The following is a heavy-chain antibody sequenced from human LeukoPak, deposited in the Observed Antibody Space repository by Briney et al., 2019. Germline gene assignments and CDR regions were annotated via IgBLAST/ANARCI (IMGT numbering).Heavy chain of an antibody. V-gene: IGHV3-23*01. J-gene: IGHJ5*02. CDR1: GFTFSSYS. Sequence: GGSLRLSCAASGFTFSSYSMNWVRQAPGKGLEWVSALSGTGGSTYYADSVKGWFTISRDNSKNTLFLQMNSLRAEDTAVYYCARAAHPGPPGWFDPWGQGILVTVSS. CDR3: ARAAHPGPPGWFDP. CDR2: LSGTGGST.